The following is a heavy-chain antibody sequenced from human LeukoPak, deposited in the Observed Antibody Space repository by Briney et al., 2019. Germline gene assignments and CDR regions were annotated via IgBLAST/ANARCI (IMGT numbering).Heavy chain of an antibody. J-gene: IGHJ4*02. D-gene: IGHD5-18*01. Sequence: GGSLRLSCAASGFTFSTYGMHWVRQAPGKGLEWVAFVRYDGSKKYYTNSVKGRFTISRDNSKNTLYLQMNSLRAEDTAVYYCARGVEYSYGYGYWGQGTLVTVSS. CDR1: GFTFSTYG. V-gene: IGHV3-30*02. CDR3: ARGVEYSYGYGY. CDR2: VRYDGSKK.